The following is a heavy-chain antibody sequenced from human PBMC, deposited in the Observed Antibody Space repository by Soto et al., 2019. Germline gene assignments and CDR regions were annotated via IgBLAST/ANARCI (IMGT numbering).Heavy chain of an antibody. CDR1: GGTFSSYA. J-gene: IGHJ6*02. CDR3: ASGSYYKTAQPGNNYYYYGMDV. Sequence: SVKVSCKASGGTFSSYAISWVRQAPGQGLEWMGGIIPIFGTANYAQKFQGRVTITADESTSTAYMELSSLRSEDTAVYYCASGSYYKTAQPGNNYYYYGMDVWGQGTTVTVS. D-gene: IGHD3-10*01. CDR2: IIPIFGTA. V-gene: IGHV1-69*13.